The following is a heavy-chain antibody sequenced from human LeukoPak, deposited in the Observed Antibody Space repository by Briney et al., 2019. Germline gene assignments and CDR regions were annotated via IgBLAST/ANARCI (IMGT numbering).Heavy chain of an antibody. CDR2: ISWNSGSI. CDR1: GFIFDDYA. J-gene: IGHJ4*02. CDR3: TRALGIAVADTIPY. Sequence: SLRFSCAVSGFIFDDYAMHWVRQAPGKGLEWVSGISWNSGSIGYADSVKGRFTISRDNAKNSLYLQMNSLRAEDMALYYCTRALGIAVADTIPYWGQGTLVTVSS. D-gene: IGHD6-19*01. V-gene: IGHV3-9*03.